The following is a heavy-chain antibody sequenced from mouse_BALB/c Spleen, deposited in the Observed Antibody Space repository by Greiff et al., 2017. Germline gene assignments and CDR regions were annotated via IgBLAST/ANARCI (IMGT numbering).Heavy chain of an antibody. J-gene: IGHJ3*01. D-gene: IGHD2-4*01. CDR1: GFNIKDTY. Sequence: EVQLQQSGAELVKPGASVKLSCTASGFNIKDTYMHWVKQKPEQGLEWIGRIDPANGNTKYDPKFQGKATITADTSSNTAYLQLSSLTSEDTAVYYCARIYYDYDVFAYWGQGTLVTVSA. CDR3: ARIYYDYDVFAY. CDR2: IDPANGNT. V-gene: IGHV14-3*02.